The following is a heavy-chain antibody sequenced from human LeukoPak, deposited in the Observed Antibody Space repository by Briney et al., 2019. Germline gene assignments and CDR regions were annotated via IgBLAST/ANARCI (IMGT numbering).Heavy chain of an antibody. CDR3: ARAGLGSDTAQVFRPSRNYYYYYMDV. V-gene: IGHV1-2*02. D-gene: IGHD5-18*01. J-gene: IGHJ6*03. Sequence: ASVKVSCKASGYTFTGYYMHWVRQAPGQGLEWMGWINPNSGGTNYAQKFQGRVTMTRDTSISTAYMELSRLRSDDTAVYYCARAGLGSDTAQVFRPSRNYYYYYMDVWGKGTTVTVSS. CDR1: GYTFTGYY. CDR2: INPNSGGT.